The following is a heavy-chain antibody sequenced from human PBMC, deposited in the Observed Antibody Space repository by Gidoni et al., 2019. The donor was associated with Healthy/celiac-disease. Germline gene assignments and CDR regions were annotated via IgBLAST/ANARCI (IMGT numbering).Heavy chain of an antibody. Sequence: QVQLVHSASEVKKPGASVKTSCKASAYTFPSSSMHWVRQAPGQGLEWMGIINPSGGSTSYAQKFQGRVTMTRDTSTSTVYMGLSRLRSEDTAVYYCASSGITMFGVVRGDNGFDIWGQGTMVTVSS. CDR1: AYTFPSSS. CDR3: ASSGITMFGVVRGDNGFDI. V-gene: IGHV1-46*03. CDR2: INPSGGST. J-gene: IGHJ3*02. D-gene: IGHD3-3*01.